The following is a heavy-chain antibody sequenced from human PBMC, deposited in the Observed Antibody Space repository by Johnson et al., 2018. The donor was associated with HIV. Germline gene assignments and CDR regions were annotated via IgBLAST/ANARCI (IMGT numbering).Heavy chain of an antibody. J-gene: IGHJ3*02. CDR3: ARGKEEKRVDAFDI. CDR2: ISSTGGST. Sequence: VQLVESGGGLVQPGGSLRLSCAASGFTFSSYAMHWVRQAPGKGLEYVSAISSTGGSTYYATSVKGRFTISRDNSKNTLSLQMGSLRADDTAVYYCARGKEEKRVDAFDIWGQGTMVTVSS. V-gene: IGHV3-64*01. CDR1: GFTFSSYA.